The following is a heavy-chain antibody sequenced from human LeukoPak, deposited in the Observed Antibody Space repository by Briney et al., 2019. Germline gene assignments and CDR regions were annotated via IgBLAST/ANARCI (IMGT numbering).Heavy chain of an antibody. CDR3: AKGGTVYTGYSSSWYPTWYYGMDV. V-gene: IGHV3-66*01. CDR1: GFTISNKY. Sequence: GGSLRLSCAASGFTISNKYMAWVRQAPGKGLEWVSVIYSGGSTYYADSVEGRFSISRDNSKNTLYLQMNSLRAEDTAVYYCAKGGTVYTGYSSSWYPTWYYGMDVWGQGTTVTVSS. J-gene: IGHJ6*02. CDR2: IYSGGST. D-gene: IGHD6-13*01.